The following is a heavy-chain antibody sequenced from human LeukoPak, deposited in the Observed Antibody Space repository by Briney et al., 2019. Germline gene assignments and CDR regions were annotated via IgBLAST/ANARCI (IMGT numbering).Heavy chain of an antibody. CDR2: VSGTDGST. V-gene: IGHV3-23*01. CDR3: AKDRDVDRDYYFDY. D-gene: IGHD5-12*01. J-gene: IGHJ4*02. Sequence: PGGSLRLSCAASGFTFSSFPMSWVRQAPGKGLEWVSVVSGTDGSTYYADSVKGRFTISRDDSKSTLYLQMNSLRVEDTAVYYCAKDRDVDRDYYFDYWGQGTLVTVSS. CDR1: GFTFSSFP.